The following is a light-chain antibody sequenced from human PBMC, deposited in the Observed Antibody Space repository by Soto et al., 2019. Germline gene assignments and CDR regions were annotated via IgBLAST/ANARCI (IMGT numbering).Light chain of an antibody. Sequence: EIVMTQSPGTLSVSPGERVIFSCRASQSVSGNLAWYQQKPGQTPRLLIYGASTRATGIPDRFSGSGSGTGFTLTISSLQSEDFADYYCQQYQNWPLITFGQGTRLEIK. V-gene: IGKV3-15*01. CDR1: QSVSGN. CDR2: GAS. CDR3: QQYQNWPLIT. J-gene: IGKJ5*01.